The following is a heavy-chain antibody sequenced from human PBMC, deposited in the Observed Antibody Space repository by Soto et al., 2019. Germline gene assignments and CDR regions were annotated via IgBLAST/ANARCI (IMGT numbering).Heavy chain of an antibody. V-gene: IGHV5-51*01. CDR3: ARRAVEYQPHPPYYYYYMDV. CDR2: IYPGDSDT. J-gene: IGHJ6*03. Sequence: PGESLKISCKGSGYSFTSYWIGWVRQMPGKGLEWMGIIYPGDSDTRYGPSFQGQVTISADKSISTAYLQWSSLKASDTAMYYCARRAVEYQPHPPYYYYYMDVWGKGTTVTVSS. D-gene: IGHD2-2*01. CDR1: GYSFTSYW.